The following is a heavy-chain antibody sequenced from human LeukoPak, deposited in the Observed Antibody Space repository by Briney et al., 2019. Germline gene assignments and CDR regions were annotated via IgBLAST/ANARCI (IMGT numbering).Heavy chain of an antibody. CDR1: GGSFSGYY. CDR2: INHSGST. D-gene: IGHD6-13*01. Sequence: SETLSLTCAVYGGSFSGYYWSWIRQPPGKGLEWIGEINHSGSTNYNPSLKSRVTISVDTSKNQFSLKLSSVTAADTAVYYCARGNSSWSRGGYNWFDPWGQGTLVTVSS. CDR3: ARGNSSWSRGGYNWFDP. J-gene: IGHJ5*02. V-gene: IGHV4-34*01.